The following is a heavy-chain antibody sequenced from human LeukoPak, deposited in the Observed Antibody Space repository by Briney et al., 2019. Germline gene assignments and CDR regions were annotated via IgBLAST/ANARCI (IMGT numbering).Heavy chain of an antibody. Sequence: SVKVSCKASGYTFTSYAISWVRQAPGQGLEWMGRIIPILGIANYAQKFQGRVTITADKSTSTAYMELSSLRSEDTAVYYCARDPPYCGGDCYSGSAFDIWGQGTMVTVSS. CDR3: ARDPPYCGGDCYSGSAFDI. D-gene: IGHD2-21*02. CDR1: GYTFTSYA. V-gene: IGHV1-69*04. CDR2: IIPILGIA. J-gene: IGHJ3*02.